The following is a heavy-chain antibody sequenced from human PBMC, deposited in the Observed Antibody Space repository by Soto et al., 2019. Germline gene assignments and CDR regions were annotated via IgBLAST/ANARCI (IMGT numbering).Heavy chain of an antibody. CDR2: IIPIFGTA. CDR3: ASLVYGSGTSDAFDI. Sequence: ASVKVSCKASGGTFSSYAISWVRQAPGQGVEWMGGIIPIFGTANYAQKFQGRVTITADESTSTAYMELSSLRSEDTAVYYCASLVYGSGTSDAFDIWGQGTMVTVSS. D-gene: IGHD3-10*01. CDR1: GGTFSSYA. V-gene: IGHV1-69*13. J-gene: IGHJ3*02.